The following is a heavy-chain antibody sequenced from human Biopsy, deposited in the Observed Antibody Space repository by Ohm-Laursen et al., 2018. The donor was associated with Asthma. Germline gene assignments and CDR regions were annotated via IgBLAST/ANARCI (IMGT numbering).Heavy chain of an antibody. CDR3: VNSVSFAVWDWFDP. V-gene: IGHV1-24*01. D-gene: IGHD3-16*01. CDR1: GSSLTKIS. J-gene: IGHJ5*02. CDR2: FDAEDGET. Sequence: AASVKVSCKVSGSSLTKISMHWVRQAPGKGLEWLGGFDAEDGETIYAQGFEGRVTMMEESFTNTAYLELRSLRSEDTAVYCCVNSVSFAVWDWFDPWGQGTLVIVSS.